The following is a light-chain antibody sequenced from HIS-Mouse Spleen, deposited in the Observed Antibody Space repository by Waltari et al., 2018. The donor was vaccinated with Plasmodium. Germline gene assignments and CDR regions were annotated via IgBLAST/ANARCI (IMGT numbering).Light chain of an antibody. CDR3: YSTDSSGNHRV. CDR1: ELPKKH. CDR2: EDS. V-gene: IGLV3-10*01. J-gene: IGLJ3*02. Sequence: SYELTQPPSVSVSPGQTARITCSGDELPKKHAYWYQQKSGQAPVLVIYEDSKRPSGIPERFSGSSSGTIATFTISGAQVEDEADYYCYSTDSSGNHRVFGGGTKLTVL.